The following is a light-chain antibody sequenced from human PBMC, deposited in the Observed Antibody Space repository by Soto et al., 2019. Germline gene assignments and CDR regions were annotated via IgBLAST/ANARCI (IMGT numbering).Light chain of an antibody. Sequence: EIVMTQSPATLSVSPGERATLSCRASQSVRSSFLAWYQQKPGQAPSLLIYGASTRATGIPARFSGSGSGTEFTLTISSLQSEDFAVYYCQQYNNWPLTFGQGTRLEIK. CDR3: QQYNNWPLT. J-gene: IGKJ5*01. V-gene: IGKV3-15*01. CDR1: QSVRSSF. CDR2: GAS.